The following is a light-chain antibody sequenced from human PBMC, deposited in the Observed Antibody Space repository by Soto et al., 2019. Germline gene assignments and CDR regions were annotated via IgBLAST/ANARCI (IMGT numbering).Light chain of an antibody. CDR3: QHFGSSPPWP. J-gene: IGKJ1*01. CDR2: GAS. Sequence: ENVLTQFPGTLSLSPGERATLSCRASQSVSSNYLAWYQQKPGQAPRLLIYGASSRAAGIPDRFRGSGSGTDFPLTISRLEPEECAVYYCQHFGSSPPWPFGQGTKVEMK. CDR1: QSVSSNY. V-gene: IGKV3-20*01.